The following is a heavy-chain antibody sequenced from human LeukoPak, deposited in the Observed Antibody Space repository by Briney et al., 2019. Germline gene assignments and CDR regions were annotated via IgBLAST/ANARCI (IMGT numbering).Heavy chain of an antibody. V-gene: IGHV4-59*01. D-gene: IGHD3-22*01. J-gene: IGHJ4*02. CDR3: ARLTYYYDSSGYYWAPTYFDY. CDR1: GGSISSYY. Sequence: SETLSLTCTVSGGSISSYYWSWIRQPPGKGLEWIGYIYYSGSTNYSPSLKSRVTISVVTSKNQFSLKLSSVSAADTAVYYCARLTYYYDSSGYYWAPTYFDYWGQGTLVTVSS. CDR2: IYYSGST.